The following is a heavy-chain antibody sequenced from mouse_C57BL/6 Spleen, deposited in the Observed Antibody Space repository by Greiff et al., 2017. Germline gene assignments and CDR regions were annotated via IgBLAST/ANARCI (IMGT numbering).Heavy chain of an antibody. Sequence: QVQLQQSGAELVMPGASVKLSCKASGYTFTSYWMHWVKQRPGQGLEWIGEIDPSDSYTNYNQKFKGKSTLTVDKSSSTAYMQLSSLTSEDSAVYYCARSGGSSGFDYWGQGTTLTVSS. CDR3: ARSGGSSGFDY. J-gene: IGHJ2*01. D-gene: IGHD1-1*01. CDR2: IDPSDSYT. CDR1: GYTFTSYW. V-gene: IGHV1-69*01.